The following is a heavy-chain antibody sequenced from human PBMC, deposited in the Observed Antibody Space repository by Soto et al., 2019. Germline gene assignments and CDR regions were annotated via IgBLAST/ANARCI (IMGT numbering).Heavy chain of an antibody. CDR1: GDSVSSRSYY. V-gene: IGHV4-61*01. J-gene: IGHJ4*02. CDR3: ARDIRGESRALDY. Sequence: SETLSLTCTVSGDSVSSRSYYWTWVRQPPGKGLEWIGYIDYSGNTNYDPSLQSRVTMSLDTSKNQFSLKLNSVTAEDTAFYYCARDIRGESRALDYWGQGIMVTVSS. D-gene: IGHD2-21*01. CDR2: IDYSGNT.